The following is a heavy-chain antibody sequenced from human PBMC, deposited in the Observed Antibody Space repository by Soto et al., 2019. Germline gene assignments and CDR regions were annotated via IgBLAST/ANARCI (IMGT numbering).Heavy chain of an antibody. D-gene: IGHD3-16*01. CDR3: ARDLGGPDY. V-gene: IGHV3-74*03. CDR2: LSSDGFGA. J-gene: IGHJ4*02. CDR1: DFSLSPYW. Sequence: GGSLRLSCAASDFSLSPYWMHWVRQVPGRGLEWVARLSSDGFGAAYADSVKGRFFISRDIARNTLSLQMNSLRADDTAVYYCARDLGGPDYWGRGPRSPSPQ.